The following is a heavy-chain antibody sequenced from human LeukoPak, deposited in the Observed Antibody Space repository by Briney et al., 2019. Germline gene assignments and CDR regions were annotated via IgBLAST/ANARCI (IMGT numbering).Heavy chain of an antibody. Sequence: SETLSLTCTVSGYSISSGYYWGWIRQPPGKGLEWIGSIYHNGSTYYNPSLKSRVTISVDTSKNQFSLKLSSVTAADTAVYYCAREDSGYETDIDYWGQGTLVTVSS. J-gene: IGHJ4*02. CDR3: AREDSGYETDIDY. D-gene: IGHD5-12*01. V-gene: IGHV4-38-2*02. CDR2: IYHNGST. CDR1: GYSISSGYY.